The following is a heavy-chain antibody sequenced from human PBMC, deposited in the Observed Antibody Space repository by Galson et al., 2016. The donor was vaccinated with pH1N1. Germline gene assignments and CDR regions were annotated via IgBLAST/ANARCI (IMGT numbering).Heavy chain of an antibody. CDR1: GFTFGRDQ. CDR2: IARGTSVT. J-gene: IGHJ4*02. CDR3: ARDDGGEYTGFDYDY. D-gene: IGHD5-12*01. V-gene: IGHV3-48*03. Sequence: SGFTFGRDQMYWVRQAPGMGLQWIAYIARGTSVTVYADSVKGRFSISRDSAKNSLYLQMHSLRAEDTAIYFCARDDGGEYTGFDYDYWGQGALVTVSS.